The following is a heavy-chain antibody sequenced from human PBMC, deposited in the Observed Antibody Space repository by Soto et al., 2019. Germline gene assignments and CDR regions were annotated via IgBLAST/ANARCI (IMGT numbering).Heavy chain of an antibody. D-gene: IGHD5-18*01. J-gene: IGHJ6*02. CDR2: IVPSVDTT. V-gene: IGHV1-69*18. Sequence: QVQLVQSGTEVKKPGASVKVSCKASGGTFSRSGFHWVRQAPGQGLEWMGMIVPSVDTTNYAQKFQARVKISADQFTSTVYMELRGLRSEDTAVYYCARCPQPPDTADPYAVDVWGQGTRVIVSS. CDR3: ARCPQPPDTADPYAVDV. CDR1: GGTFSRSG.